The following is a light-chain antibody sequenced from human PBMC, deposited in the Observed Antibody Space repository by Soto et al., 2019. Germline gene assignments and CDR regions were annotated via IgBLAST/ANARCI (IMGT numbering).Light chain of an antibody. V-gene: IGLV2-14*01. CDR3: CSYAGRSTWDVV. J-gene: IGLJ3*02. Sequence: QSALTQPASVSGSPGQASTISCTGTSSDVGGYNYVSWYQQHPGKAPKLMIYEVSNRPSGVSNRFSGSKSSNTASLTISGLQAEDEADYYCCSYAGRSTWDVVSGGGTKLTVL. CDR2: EVS. CDR1: SSDVGGYNY.